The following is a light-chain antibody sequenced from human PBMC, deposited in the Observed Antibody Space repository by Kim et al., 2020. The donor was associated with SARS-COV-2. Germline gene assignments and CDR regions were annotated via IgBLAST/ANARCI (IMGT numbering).Light chain of an antibody. J-gene: IGLJ3*02. CDR2: QDN. Sequence: SYELTQPPSVSVSPGQTASISCSGDKLGDKYACWFQQKPGQSPVLVIYQDNKRPSGIPERFSGSNSGNTATLTISETQAMDEADYYCQAWDSSTEVFGGGTKLTVL. CDR3: QAWDSSTEV. V-gene: IGLV3-1*01. CDR1: KLGDKY.